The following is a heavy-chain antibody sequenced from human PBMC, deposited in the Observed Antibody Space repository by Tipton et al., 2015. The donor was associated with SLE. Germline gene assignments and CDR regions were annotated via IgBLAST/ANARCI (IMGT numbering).Heavy chain of an antibody. Sequence: TLSLTCTVSGGSISSRGYYWSWIRQHPGKGLEWIGYIYYSGTTYYNPSLKSRLTISLDTSKNQFSLKVTSVTAADSAIYYCARDTTLRPRVLDVWGRGTPVTVSS. CDR1: GGSISSRGYY. CDR2: IYYSGTT. J-gene: IGHJ6*03. CDR3: ARDTTLRPRVLDV. V-gene: IGHV4-31*03. D-gene: IGHD1-1*01.